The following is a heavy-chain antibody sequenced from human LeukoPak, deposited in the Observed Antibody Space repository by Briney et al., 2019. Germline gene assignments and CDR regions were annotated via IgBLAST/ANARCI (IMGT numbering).Heavy chain of an antibody. Sequence: SVKVSCKASGGTFSSYAISWVRQAPGQGLEWMGRIIPIFGIANYAQKFQGRVTITADKSTSTAYMELSRLRSEDTAVYYCAGGDYYDSSGSYRHDIYYFDLWGEGTLVTVSS. J-gene: IGHJ4*02. D-gene: IGHD3-22*01. CDR3: AGGDYYDSSGSYRHDIYYFDL. CDR2: IIPIFGIA. CDR1: GGTFSSYA. V-gene: IGHV1-69*04.